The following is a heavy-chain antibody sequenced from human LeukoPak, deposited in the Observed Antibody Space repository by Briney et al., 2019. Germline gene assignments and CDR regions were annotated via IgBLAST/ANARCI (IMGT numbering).Heavy chain of an antibody. J-gene: IGHJ4*02. CDR3: ARASPMWSRTIDDY. D-gene: IGHD1-1*01. CDR2: INHSGST. CDR1: GGSFSGYY. Sequence: SETLSLTCAVYGGSFSGYYWSWIRQPPGKGLEWIGEINHSGSTNYNPSLKSRVTISVDASKNQFSLKLSSVTAADTAVYYCARASPMWSRTIDDYWGQGTLVTVSS. V-gene: IGHV4-34*01.